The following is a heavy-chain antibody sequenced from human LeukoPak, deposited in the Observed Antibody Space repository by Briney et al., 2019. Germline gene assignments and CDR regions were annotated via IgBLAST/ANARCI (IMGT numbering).Heavy chain of an antibody. Sequence: ASVKVSCKASGYTFTGYYIHWVRQAPGQGLEWMGWINPDSGSTNYAQKFQGRVTMTRDTSISTAYMELSRLRSDDTAVYYCARSVDVLGPVLLPGRGIAIDYWGQGTLVTVSS. CDR3: ARSVDVLGPVLLPGRGIAIDY. J-gene: IGHJ4*02. D-gene: IGHD6-13*01. CDR1: GYTFTGYY. V-gene: IGHV1-2*02. CDR2: INPDSGST.